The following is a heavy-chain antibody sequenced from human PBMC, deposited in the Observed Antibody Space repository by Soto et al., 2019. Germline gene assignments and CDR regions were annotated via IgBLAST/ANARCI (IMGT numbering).Heavy chain of an antibody. D-gene: IGHD3-22*01. CDR3: ARGEYYDSSGYDY. CDR2: ISSSSSYI. V-gene: IGHV3-21*01. J-gene: IGHJ4*02. Sequence: GGSLRLSCAASGFTFSSYIMNWVRQAPGKGLEWVSSISSSSSYIYYADSVKGRFTISRDNAKNSLYLQMNSLRAEDTAVYYCARGEYYDSSGYDYWGQGTLVTVSS. CDR1: GFTFSSYI.